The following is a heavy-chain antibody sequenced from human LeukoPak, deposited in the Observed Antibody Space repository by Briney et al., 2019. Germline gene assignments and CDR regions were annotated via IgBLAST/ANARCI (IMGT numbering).Heavy chain of an antibody. CDR3: ARFSTGYSCAPIGY. CDR2: IIPIFGTA. J-gene: IGHJ4*02. D-gene: IGHD5-18*01. CDR1: GGTFSSYA. Sequence: ASVKVSCKASGGTFSSYAISWVRQAPGQGLEWMGGIIPIFGTANYAQKFQGRVTITADESTSTAYMELSSLRSEDTAVYYCARFSTGYSCAPIGYWGQGTLVTVSS. V-gene: IGHV1-69*13.